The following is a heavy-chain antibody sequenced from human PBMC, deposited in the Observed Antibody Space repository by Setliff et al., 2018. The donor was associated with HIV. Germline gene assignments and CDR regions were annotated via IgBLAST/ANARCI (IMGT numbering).Heavy chain of an antibody. Sequence: PGGSLRLSCAASRFTFSDYTMHWVRQAPGKGLEWVANINQDGSEKYYVDSVKGRFTISRDNAKNSLYLQMNSLRAEDTAVYYCARVRHRGYYYGSGSFDYWGLGTLVTVSS. V-gene: IGHV3-7*01. D-gene: IGHD3-10*01. CDR2: INQDGSEK. CDR3: ARVRHRGYYYGSGSFDY. J-gene: IGHJ4*02. CDR1: RFTFSDYT.